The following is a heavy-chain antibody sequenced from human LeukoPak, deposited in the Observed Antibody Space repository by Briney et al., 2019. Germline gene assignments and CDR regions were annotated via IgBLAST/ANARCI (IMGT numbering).Heavy chain of an antibody. J-gene: IGHJ6*03. CDR2: INHSGST. CDR3: ARGRAHLRPYYYYYMDV. CDR1: GGSFSGYY. Sequence: PSETLSLTCAVYGGSFSGYYWSWIRQPPGKGLEWIGEINHSGSTNYNPSLKSRVTISVDTSKNQFSLKLSSVTAADTAVYYCARGRAHLRPYYYYYMDVWGKGTTVTVSS. V-gene: IGHV4-34*01. D-gene: IGHD4-17*01.